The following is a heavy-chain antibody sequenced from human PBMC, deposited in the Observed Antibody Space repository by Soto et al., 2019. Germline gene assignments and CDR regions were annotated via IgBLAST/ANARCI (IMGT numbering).Heavy chain of an antibody. J-gene: IGHJ4*02. CDR1: GFSFSSYD. CDR2: IAAGGGT. CDR3: AGGLGVSCRWGGSYVCSSSPPDY. V-gene: IGHV3-13*01. D-gene: IGHD2-15*01. Sequence: EVQLVESGGGLVQPGGSLRLSCAASGFSFSSYDMHWVRQVTGKGLEWVSTIAAGGGTDYAGSVKGRFTISRDNGKNSLYLQMNSLSAGDTAVYYCAGGLGVSCRWGGSYVCSSSPPDYWGQGTLVTVSS.